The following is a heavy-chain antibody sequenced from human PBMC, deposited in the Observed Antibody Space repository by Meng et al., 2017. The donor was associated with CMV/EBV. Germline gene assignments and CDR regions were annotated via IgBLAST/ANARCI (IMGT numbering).Heavy chain of an antibody. D-gene: IGHD6-19*01. J-gene: IGHJ4*02. CDR1: GYTVTDYY. CDR3: ARSSGWSRFDY. CDR2: INPNDDT. V-gene: IGHV1-2*02. Sequence: HVELLQSGAEGKKPGASVNVSCKASGYTVTDYYIHWVRQAPGQWLEWMGWINPNDDTNYAQNFQGRVTMTRDMSINTVYMELSRLTSDDTAVYYCARSSGWSRFDYWGLGTLVTASS.